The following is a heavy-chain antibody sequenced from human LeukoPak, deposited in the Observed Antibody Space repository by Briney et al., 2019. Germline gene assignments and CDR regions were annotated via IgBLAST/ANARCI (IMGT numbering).Heavy chain of an antibody. CDR2: ISYDGSNK. J-gene: IGHJ4*02. Sequence: PGGSLRLSCAASGFTFSSYGMHWVRQAPGKGLEWVAVISYDGSNKYYADSVKGRFTISRDNSKNSLYLQMNSLRAEDTAVYYCARAGSHRNSGYDYWGQGTLVTVSS. CDR3: ARAGSHRNSGYDY. V-gene: IGHV3-30*03. CDR1: GFTFSSYG. D-gene: IGHD5-12*01.